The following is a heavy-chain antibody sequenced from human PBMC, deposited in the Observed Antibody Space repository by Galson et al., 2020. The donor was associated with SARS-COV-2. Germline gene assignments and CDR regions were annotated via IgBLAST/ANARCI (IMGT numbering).Heavy chain of an antibody. J-gene: IGHJ3*02. CDR2: ISYDGSNK. D-gene: IGHD4-17*01. Sequence: GESLKISCAASGFTFSSYWMSWVRQAPGKGLEWVAVISYDGSNKYYADSVKGRFTISRDNSKNTLYLQMNSLRAEDTAVYYCAREEVTTDAFDIWGQGTMVTVSS. CDR1: GFTFSSYW. V-gene: IGHV3-30*03. CDR3: AREEVTTDAFDI.